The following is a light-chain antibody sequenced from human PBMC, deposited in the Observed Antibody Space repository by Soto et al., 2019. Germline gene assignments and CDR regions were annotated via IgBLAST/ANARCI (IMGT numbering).Light chain of an antibody. CDR2: GAS. CDR3: QHFGRSPPYT. J-gene: IGKJ2*01. Sequence: EIVLTQSPGTLSLSPGGRATLSCRASQSVSSSYLSWFQQKSGQAPRLLIYGASSRAAGIPDRFSGSGSGTDFTLTISRLEPEDFAVYYCQHFGRSPPYTFGQGTKV. V-gene: IGKV3-20*01. CDR1: QSVSSSY.